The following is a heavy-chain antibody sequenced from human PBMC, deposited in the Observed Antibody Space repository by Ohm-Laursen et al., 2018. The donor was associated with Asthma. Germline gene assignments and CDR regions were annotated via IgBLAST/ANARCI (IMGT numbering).Heavy chain of an antibody. J-gene: IGHJ3*02. CDR3: AKGYTAFDI. CDR2: INSDGRNT. CDR1: GFTFTTFW. V-gene: IGHV3-74*01. Sequence: SLRLSCAASGFTFTTFWMHWVRQAPGKGLVWVSRINSDGRNTIYADSVKGRFTISRDNAKNTLYLQMNSLRAEDTAIYYCAKGYTAFDIWGQGTMVTVSS. D-gene: IGHD1-1*01.